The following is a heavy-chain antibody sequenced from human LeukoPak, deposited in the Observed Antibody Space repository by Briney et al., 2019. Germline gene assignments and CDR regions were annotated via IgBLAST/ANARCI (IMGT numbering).Heavy chain of an antibody. CDR1: GGSISSSSYY. J-gene: IGHJ4*02. D-gene: IGHD1-1*01. Sequence: PSETLSLTCTVSGGSISSSSYYWGWIRQPPGKGLEWIGIIYYSGSTYYNPSLKSRVTISVDTSKNQFSLQLNSVTPEDTAVYYCARVSTGSFDYWGQGTLVTVSS. CDR2: IYYSGST. CDR3: ARVSTGSFDY. V-gene: IGHV4-39*01.